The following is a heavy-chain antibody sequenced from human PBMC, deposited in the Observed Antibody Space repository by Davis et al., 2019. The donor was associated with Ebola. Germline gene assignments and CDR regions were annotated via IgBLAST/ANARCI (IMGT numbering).Heavy chain of an antibody. CDR1: GFTFSSYW. D-gene: IGHD1-26*01. CDR2: INSDGSST. J-gene: IGHJ5*02. Sequence: PGGSLRLSCAASGFTFSSYWMHWVRQAPGKGLVWVSRINSDGSSTSYADSVKGRFTISRDNAKTTLYLQMNSLRAEDTAVYYCARGHGSSPDNWFDPWGQGTLVTVSS. V-gene: IGHV3-74*01. CDR3: ARGHGSSPDNWFDP.